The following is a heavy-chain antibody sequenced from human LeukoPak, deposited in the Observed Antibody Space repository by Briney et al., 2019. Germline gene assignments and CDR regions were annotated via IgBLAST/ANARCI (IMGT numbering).Heavy chain of an antibody. V-gene: IGHV4-34*01. CDR3: ARDPTMVYNVAYYFDF. J-gene: IGHJ4*02. Sequence: IPSETLSLTCAVYGVSFSGHYWSWVRQSPERGLEWIGEINDRGHTNYNPSLKSRLTLSVDTSKKEFSLKLRSVTAADTAVYFCARDPTMVYNVAYYFDFWGQGTLVTVSS. CDR1: GVSFSGHY. D-gene: IGHD2-8*01. CDR2: INDRGHT.